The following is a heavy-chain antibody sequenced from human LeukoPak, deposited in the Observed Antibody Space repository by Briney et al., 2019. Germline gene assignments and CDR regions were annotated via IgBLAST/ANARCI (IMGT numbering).Heavy chain of an antibody. V-gene: IGHV4-59*12. CDR2: IYYSGGT. D-gene: IGHD3-9*01. CDR1: GGSISGYY. CDR3: ARDDATYYDILTGFDY. J-gene: IGHJ4*02. Sequence: PSETLSLTCTVSGGSISGYYWNWVRQPPGKGLEWIGYIYYSGGTKYNPSLKSRVTISVDTSKKQFSLKLSSVTAADTAVYYCARDDATYYDILTGFDYWGQGTLVTVSS.